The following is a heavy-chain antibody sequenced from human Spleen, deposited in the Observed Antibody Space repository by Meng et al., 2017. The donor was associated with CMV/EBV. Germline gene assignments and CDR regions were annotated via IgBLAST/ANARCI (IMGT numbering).Heavy chain of an antibody. J-gene: IGHJ4*02. CDR1: GYTLTGYY. CDR2: IKPHSGGT. V-gene: IGHV1-2*02. CDR3: ANYFYDILTGYLD. D-gene: IGHD3-9*01. Sequence: VHLFSSGVELETPAASVKVSCQASGYTLTGYYMHWVRQPSVPGLEWMGCIKPHSGGTNCAQKFQGRVTMTWDTSISTAYMGLSRLRSDDTAVYYCANYFYDILTGYLDWGQGTLVTVSS.